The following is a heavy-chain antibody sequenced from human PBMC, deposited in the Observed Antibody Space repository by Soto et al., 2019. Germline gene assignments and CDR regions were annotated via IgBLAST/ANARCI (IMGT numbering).Heavy chain of an antibody. V-gene: IGHV1-58*01. CDR2: IVVGSGNT. CDR1: GFTFTSSA. CDR3: AAEPYDSSGYYPRWYFDY. Sequence: RASVNVSCKASGFTFTSSAVQWVRQARGQHLEWIGWIVVGSGNTNYAQRFQERVTITRDMSTSTAYMELSSLRSEDTAVYYCAAEPYDSSGYYPRWYFDYWGQGTLVTVSS. J-gene: IGHJ4*02. D-gene: IGHD3-22*01.